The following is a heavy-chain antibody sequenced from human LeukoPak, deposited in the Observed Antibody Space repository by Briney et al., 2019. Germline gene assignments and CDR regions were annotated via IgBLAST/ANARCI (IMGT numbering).Heavy chain of an antibody. D-gene: IGHD6-13*01. CDR3: ARHPVNTKSSSPASYMDV. J-gene: IGHJ6*03. Sequence: GESLKISCKGSGYSFTSYWIGWVRQMPGKGLEWMGIIYPGDSDTRYSPSFQGQVTISADKPISTAYLQWSSLKASDTAMYYCARHPVNTKSSSPASYMDVWGKGTTVTVSS. V-gene: IGHV5-51*01. CDR2: IYPGDSDT. CDR1: GYSFTSYW.